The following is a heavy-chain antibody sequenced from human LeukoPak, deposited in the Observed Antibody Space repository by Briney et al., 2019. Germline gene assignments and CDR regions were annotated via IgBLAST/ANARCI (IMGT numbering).Heavy chain of an antibody. V-gene: IGHV3-74*01. Sequence: GGSLRLSCAASGFTFSSYWMHWVRQAPGKRRVCVSLISGDGSTTIYSDAVEDRFTISRENAKRTLFLKMNSLRAEDTAVYYCAKRSNGGDSTGYYYYFDLWGRGTLVTVSS. D-gene: IGHD3-22*01. CDR3: AKRSNGGDSTGYYYYFDL. J-gene: IGHJ2*01. CDR1: GFTFSSYW. CDR2: ISGDGSTT.